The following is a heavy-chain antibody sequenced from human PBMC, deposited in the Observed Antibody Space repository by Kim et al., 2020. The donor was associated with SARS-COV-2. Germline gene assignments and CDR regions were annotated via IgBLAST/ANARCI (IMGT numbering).Heavy chain of an antibody. D-gene: IGHD6-13*01. V-gene: IGHV4-34*01. CDR1: GGSFSGYY. CDR2: INHSGST. Sequence: SETLSLTCAVYGGSFSGYYWSWIRQPPGKGLEWIGEINHSGSTNYNPSLKSRVTISVDTSKNQFSLKLSSVTAADTAVYYCARRLGSSRPYYFDYWGQGT. CDR3: ARRLGSSRPYYFDY. J-gene: IGHJ4*02.